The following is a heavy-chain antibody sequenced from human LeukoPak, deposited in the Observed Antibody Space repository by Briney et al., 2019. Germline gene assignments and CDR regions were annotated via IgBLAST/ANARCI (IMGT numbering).Heavy chain of an antibody. J-gene: IGHJ4*02. D-gene: IGHD6-19*01. CDR3: ARQRETAVAGTGFDH. Sequence: GGSLRLSCAASGFTFSSYVISWVRQAPGKGLEWVSAISGSGGSTYYADSVKGRFTISRDNSKNTLYLQMNSLRAGDTAVYYCARQRETAVAGTGFDHWGQGTLVAVSS. CDR2: ISGSGGST. V-gene: IGHV3-23*01. CDR1: GFTFSSYV.